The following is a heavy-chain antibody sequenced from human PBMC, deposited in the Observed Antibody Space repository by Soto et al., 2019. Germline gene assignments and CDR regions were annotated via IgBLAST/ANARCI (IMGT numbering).Heavy chain of an antibody. CDR3: ARSFGVAAAGPFAY. CDR2: IYYSGST. V-gene: IGHV4-31*03. D-gene: IGHD6-13*01. CDR1: GGSISSGGYY. J-gene: IGHJ4*02. Sequence: PSETLSLTCTVSGGSISSGGYYWSWIRQHPGKGLEWIGYIYYSGSTYYNPSLKSRVTISVDTSKNQFSLKLSSVTAADTAVYNWARSFGVAAAGPFAYWGQGTLVPVSS.